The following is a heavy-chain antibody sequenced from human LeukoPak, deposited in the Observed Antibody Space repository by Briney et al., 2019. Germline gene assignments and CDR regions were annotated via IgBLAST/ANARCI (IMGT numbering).Heavy chain of an antibody. CDR3: ARDSGSYRAFDY. J-gene: IGHJ4*02. CDR1: GGSISSYY. V-gene: IGHV4-59*12. D-gene: IGHD1-26*01. Sequence: PETLSLTCTVSGGSISSYYWSWIRQPPGKGLEWIGYIYYSGSTNYNPSLKSRVTISVDTSKNQFSLKLSSVTAADTAVYYCARDSGSYRAFDYWGQGTLVTVSS. CDR2: IYYSGST.